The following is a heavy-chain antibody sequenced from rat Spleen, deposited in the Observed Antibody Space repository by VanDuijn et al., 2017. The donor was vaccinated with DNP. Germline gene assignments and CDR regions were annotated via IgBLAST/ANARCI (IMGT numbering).Heavy chain of an antibody. Sequence: EVQLQESGPGLVKPSQSLSLTCSVTGYSITSNYWGWIRKFPGNKMEWMGYISYSGSTSYNPSLKSRISITRDTSKNQFFLQLNSVTTEDTATYYCARSETDYYDGSYYYQGFAYWGQGTLVTVSS. CDR2: ISYSGST. CDR3: ARSETDYYDGSYYYQGFAY. V-gene: IGHV3-1*01. D-gene: IGHD1-12*02. CDR1: GYSITSNY. J-gene: IGHJ3*01.